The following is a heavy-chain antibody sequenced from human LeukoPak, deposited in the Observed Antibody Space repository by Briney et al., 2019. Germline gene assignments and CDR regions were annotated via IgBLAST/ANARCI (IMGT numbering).Heavy chain of an antibody. J-gene: IGHJ4*02. V-gene: IGHV1-24*01. Sequence: GASLKVSCKLSGNTLRELPLQSVPEAGRKGLECMAGFYPENAEIVYAQKFQGRVTMTEDTSTNTDYMELTSLTYDDTAVYYCASRGSDFWSGFDFWGQGTQVTVSS. CDR3: ASRGSDFWSGFDF. D-gene: IGHD3-3*01. CDR1: GNTLRELP. CDR2: FYPENAEI.